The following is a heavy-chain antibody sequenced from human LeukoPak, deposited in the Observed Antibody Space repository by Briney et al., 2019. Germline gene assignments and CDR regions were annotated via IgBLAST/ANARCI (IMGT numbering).Heavy chain of an antibody. D-gene: IGHD3-22*01. CDR2: ISGSGGST. J-gene: IGHJ4*02. CDR1: GFTFSSYA. Sequence: AGGSLRLSCAASGFTFSSYAMSWVRQAPGKGLEWVSAISGSGGSTYYADSVKGRFTISRDNSKNTLYMQMNSLRAEDTAVYYCASQVNYYDSSGYQLEDDYWGQGTLVTVSS. CDR3: ASQVNYYDSSGYQLEDDY. V-gene: IGHV3-23*01.